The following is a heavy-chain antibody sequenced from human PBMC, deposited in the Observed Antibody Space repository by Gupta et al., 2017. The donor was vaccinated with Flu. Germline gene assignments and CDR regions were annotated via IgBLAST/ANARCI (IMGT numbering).Heavy chain of an antibody. J-gene: IGHJ2*01. Sequence: EVQLLESGGGLVQPGGSLRLSCAASGFTFSSYAMSWVRQAPGKGLEWVSAISGSGGSTYYADSVKGRFTISRDNSKNTLYLQMNSLRAEDTAVYYCAKPPRAVVTLVGTKDWYFDLWGRGTLVTVSS. V-gene: IGHV3-23*01. D-gene: IGHD2-21*02. CDR3: AKPPRAVVTLVGTKDWYFDL. CDR2: ISGSGGST. CDR1: GFTFSSYA.